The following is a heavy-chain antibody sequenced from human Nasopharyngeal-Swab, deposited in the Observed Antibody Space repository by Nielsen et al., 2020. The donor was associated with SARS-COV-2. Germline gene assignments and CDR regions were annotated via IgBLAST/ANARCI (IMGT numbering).Heavy chain of an antibody. CDR2: ISYDGSQT. D-gene: IGHD1-1*01. V-gene: IGHV3-30*18. Sequence: GESLKISCAASGFTFSHYGMHWVRQAPGKGLEWVSFISYDGSQTYYADSVKGRFTIFRGKSKNSLYLQTNSLRAEDTAVYYCAKDGGGPPLSPNLQVDIPSDYFYLYMDVWGKGTTVTVTS. J-gene: IGHJ6*03. CDR1: GFTFSHYG. CDR3: AKDGGGPPLSPNLQVDIPSDYFYLYMDV.